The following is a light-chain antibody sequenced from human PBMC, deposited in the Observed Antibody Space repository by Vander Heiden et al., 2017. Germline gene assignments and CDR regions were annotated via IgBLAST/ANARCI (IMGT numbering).Light chain of an antibody. V-gene: IGKV3-11*01. CDR2: DAS. J-gene: IGKJ3*01. CDR1: QSVSSY. Sequence: EIVLTQSPATLSLSPGERATLSCRASQSVSSYLAWYQQKPGQAPRLLIYDASNRATGIPDRFSGSGYAKDFTLTSSRREHEDFAVYYGHQRSILFTFGHGTKVDIK. CDR3: HQRSILFT.